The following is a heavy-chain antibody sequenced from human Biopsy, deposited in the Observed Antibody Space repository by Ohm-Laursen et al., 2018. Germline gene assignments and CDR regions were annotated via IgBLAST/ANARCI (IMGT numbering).Heavy chain of an antibody. V-gene: IGHV1-69*04. CDR2: IVPILGHL. CDR3: AADADGYYTEFDY. Sequence: SSVKVSCKTSGYTFTEYYINWVRQAPGQGLEWVGRIVPILGHLNYAQRFQGRVSITADKSTSYVYMELSRLTSGDTAVYYCAADADGYYTEFDYWGPGTLVTVSS. CDR1: GYTFTEYY. D-gene: IGHD3-3*01. J-gene: IGHJ4*02.